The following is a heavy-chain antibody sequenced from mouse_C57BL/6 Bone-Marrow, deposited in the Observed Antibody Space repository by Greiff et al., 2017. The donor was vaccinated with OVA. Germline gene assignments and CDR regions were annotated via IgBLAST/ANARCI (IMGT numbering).Heavy chain of an antibody. CDR3: ARKKPIYYDYDGYFDV. CDR2: IWTGGGT. V-gene: IGHV2-9-1*01. CDR1: GFSFTSYA. D-gene: IGHD2-4*01. J-gene: IGHJ1*03. Sequence: VQLQESGPGLVAPSQSLSITCTVSGFSFTSYAISWVRQPPGKGLEWLGVIWTGGGTNYNSALKSRLSISKDNSKSQVFLKMNSLQTDDTARYYCARKKPIYYDYDGYFDVWGTGTTVTVSS.